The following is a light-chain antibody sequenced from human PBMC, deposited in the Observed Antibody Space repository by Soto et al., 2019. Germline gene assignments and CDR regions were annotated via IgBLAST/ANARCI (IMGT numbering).Light chain of an antibody. CDR1: QSVGNNY. Sequence: EIVLTQSPGTLSLSPGEGATLSCRASQSVGNNYLAWYQQKPGQAPRFLMYDASTRATGIPDRFSGSGSGTDFTLTISRLESEDFAVYYCQQYGRTPLTFGGGTKVDIK. V-gene: IGKV3-20*01. J-gene: IGKJ4*01. CDR2: DAS. CDR3: QQYGRTPLT.